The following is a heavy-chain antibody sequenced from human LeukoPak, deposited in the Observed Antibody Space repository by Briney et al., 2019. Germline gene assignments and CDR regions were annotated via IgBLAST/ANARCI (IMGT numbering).Heavy chain of an antibody. J-gene: IGHJ6*02. V-gene: IGHV3-33*01. D-gene: IGHD1-26*01. CDR3: ARDLASWDPQYYYYGMDV. CDR2: IWYDGSNK. Sequence: GGSLRLSCAASGFTFSSYGMHWVRQAPGKGLEWVAVIWYDGSNKYYADSVKGRFTISRDNSKNTLYLQMNSLRAEDTAVYYCARDLASWDPQYYYYGMDVWGQGTTVTVSS. CDR1: GFTFSSYG.